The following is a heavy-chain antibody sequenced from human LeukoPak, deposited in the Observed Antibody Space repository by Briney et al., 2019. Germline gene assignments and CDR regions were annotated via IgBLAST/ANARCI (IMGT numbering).Heavy chain of an antibody. D-gene: IGHD2-2*02. CDR1: GYSFTSYW. CDR2: IYPGDSDT. V-gene: IGHV5-51*01. J-gene: IGHJ3*02. CDR3: ARRGDIVVVPAAIGAFDI. Sequence: GESLKISRKGSGYSFTSYWIGRVRQMPGKGLEGVGIIYPGDSDTRYRPSFQGQVTISADKSISTAYLQWSSLKASDTAMYYCARRGDIVVVPAAIGAFDIWGQGTMVTVSS.